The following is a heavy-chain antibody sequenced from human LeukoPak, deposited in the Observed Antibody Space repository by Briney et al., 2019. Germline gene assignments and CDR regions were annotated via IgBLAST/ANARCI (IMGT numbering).Heavy chain of an antibody. Sequence: SQTLSLTCAISGDSVSSSAAWNWIRQSPSRGLEWLGRTYYESKWYNDYAVSVKSRVTINPDTSKNQFSLQLNSTTPEDTAVYYCARGFLQGGFHSWGQGTLVTVSS. V-gene: IGHV6-1*01. CDR3: ARGFLQGGFHS. CDR2: TYYESKWYN. D-gene: IGHD5-24*01. J-gene: IGHJ4*02. CDR1: GDSVSSSAA.